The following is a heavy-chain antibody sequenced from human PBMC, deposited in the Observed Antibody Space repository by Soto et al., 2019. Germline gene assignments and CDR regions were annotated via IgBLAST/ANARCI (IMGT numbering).Heavy chain of an antibody. CDR1: GYTFTSYY. D-gene: IGHD2-2*01. J-gene: IGHJ6*02. Sequence: QVQLVQSGAEVKKPGASVKVSCKASGYTFTSYYMHWVRQAPGQGLEWMGIINPSGGSTSYAQKGQRRVTMTRDTSTSTVYMELSSLGSEDTAVYYCARDSVPLQPHYYYYCGMDVWGQGTTVTVSS. V-gene: IGHV1-46*01. CDR2: INPSGGST. CDR3: ARDSVPLQPHYYYYCGMDV.